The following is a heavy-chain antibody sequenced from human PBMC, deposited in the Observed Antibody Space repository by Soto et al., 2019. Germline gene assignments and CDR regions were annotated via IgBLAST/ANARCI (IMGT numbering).Heavy chain of an antibody. D-gene: IGHD7-27*01. CDR2: INGGNGNT. V-gene: IGHV1-3*05. CDR3: ARNWEGIDY. Sequence: QVQLVQSGAEEKKPGASVKVSCKASGYTFTTYSMHWVRQAPGQRLEWMGWINGGNGNTKYSQKFQGRVTITRDTSASTAYMELSSLRSEDTAVYYCARNWEGIDYWGQGTLVTVSS. CDR1: GYTFTTYS. J-gene: IGHJ4*02.